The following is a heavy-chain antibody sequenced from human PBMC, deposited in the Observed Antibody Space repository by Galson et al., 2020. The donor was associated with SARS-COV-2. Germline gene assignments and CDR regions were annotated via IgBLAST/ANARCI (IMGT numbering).Heavy chain of an antibody. J-gene: IGHJ6*02. D-gene: IGHD3-10*01. CDR3: ARGGPFGSGSYNSPTYYYYGMDV. Sequence: GGSLSLSCAASGFTFSEYAIHWVRPAPGPGLEWVAFISYDGSSKFHAESVKGRFTISRDNSKHILYLQMNSLRPEDTAVYYCARGGPFGSGSYNSPTYYYYGMDVWGQGTTVTVSS. V-gene: IGHV3-30-3*01. CDR2: ISYDGSSK. CDR1: GFTFSEYA.